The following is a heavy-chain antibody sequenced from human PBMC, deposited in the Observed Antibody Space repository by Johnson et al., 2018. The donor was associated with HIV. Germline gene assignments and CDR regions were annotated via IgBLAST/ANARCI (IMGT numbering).Heavy chain of an antibody. J-gene: IGHJ3*02. CDR1: GFTFSTYA. Sequence: QVQLVESGGGVVQPGTSLRLSCAASGFTFSTYAMHWVRQAPGKGLEWVALIWYDGREKDYADSVKGRFTISRDNSKNTLYLEMNSLRVEDTAVYYCAKVVTSSSSWQDDAFDIWGQGTVVTVSS. CDR3: AKVVTSSSSWQDDAFDI. V-gene: IGHV3-33*06. D-gene: IGHD6-13*01. CDR2: IWYDGREK.